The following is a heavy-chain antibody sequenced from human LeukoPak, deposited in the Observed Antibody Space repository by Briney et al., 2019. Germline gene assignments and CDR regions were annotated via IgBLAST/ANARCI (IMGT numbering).Heavy chain of an antibody. CDR3: ARAYGGAIDY. CDR2: IIPILGIA. J-gene: IGHJ4*02. V-gene: IGHV1-69*04. CDR1: GGTFSSYA. D-gene: IGHD4-23*01. Sequence: SVKVSCKASGGTFSSYAISWVRQAPGQGLEWMGRIIPILGIANYAQKFQGRVTITADKSTSTAYMELSSLRSEDTAVYYCARAYGGAIDYWGQGTLVTVSS.